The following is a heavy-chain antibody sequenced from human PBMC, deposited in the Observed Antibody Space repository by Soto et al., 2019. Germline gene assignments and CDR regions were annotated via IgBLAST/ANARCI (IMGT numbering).Heavy chain of an antibody. CDR2: ISYDGSNT. CDR1: GFPFTTYG. V-gene: IGHV3-30*03. D-gene: IGHD3-10*01. J-gene: IGHJ4*02. CDR3: VGGQYYFDY. Sequence: QVQLVESGGGVVQPGRSLRLSCAASGFPFTTYGMHWVREGPGKGLEWVAVISYDGSNTYYADSVKGLFTISRDNSKNTLYLQMNSLRPEDTALYYCVGGQYYFDYRGQGTLVTVSS.